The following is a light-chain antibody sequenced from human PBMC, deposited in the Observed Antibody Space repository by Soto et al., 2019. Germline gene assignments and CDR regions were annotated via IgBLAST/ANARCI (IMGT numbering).Light chain of an antibody. CDR1: QSVSNN. Sequence: EIVMTQSPATLSVSPGERVTLSCRASQSVSNNIAWYQQKPGQAPSLLLYPASTRATGIPVRFSGGASGTDFTLTISSLQSEDSAIYYCQQYDSWPLTFGGGTKVEIK. CDR2: PAS. J-gene: IGKJ4*01. CDR3: QQYDSWPLT. V-gene: IGKV3-15*01.